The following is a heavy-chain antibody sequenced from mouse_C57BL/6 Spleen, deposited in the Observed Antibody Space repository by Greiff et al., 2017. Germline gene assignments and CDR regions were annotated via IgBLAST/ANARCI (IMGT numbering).Heavy chain of an antibody. V-gene: IGHV1-15*01. Sequence: QVQLQQSGAELVRPGASVTLSCKASGYTFTDYEMHWVKQTPVHGLEWIGAIDPETGGTAYNQKFKGKAILTADKSSSTAYMELRSLTSDDSAVYYCTRSWKFAYWGQGTLVTVSA. CDR2: IDPETGGT. CDR1: GYTFTDYE. J-gene: IGHJ3*01. CDR3: TRSWKFAY.